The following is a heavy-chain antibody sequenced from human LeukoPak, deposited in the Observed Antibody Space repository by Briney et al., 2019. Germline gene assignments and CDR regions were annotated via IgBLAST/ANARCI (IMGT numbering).Heavy chain of an antibody. CDR2: IYYSGST. CDR3: AREIPNDAFDI. D-gene: IGHD2-2*02. CDR1: GGSISSYY. V-gene: IGHV4-59*01. J-gene: IGHJ3*02. Sequence: PSETLSLTCTVSGGSISSYYWSWIRQSPGRGLEWIGYIYYSGSTNYNPSLKSRVTISADTSKNQFSLKLSSVTAADTAVYYCAREIPNDAFDIWGQGTMVTVSS.